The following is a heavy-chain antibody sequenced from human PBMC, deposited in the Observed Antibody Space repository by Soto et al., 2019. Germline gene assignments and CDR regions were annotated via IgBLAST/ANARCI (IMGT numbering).Heavy chain of an antibody. J-gene: IGHJ5*02. CDR3: ARNYYGSGSYAPWSDP. D-gene: IGHD3-10*01. CDR2: IYSGGST. V-gene: IGHV3-66*01. CDR1: DFTVSSNY. Sequence: HPGGSLRLSCAASDFTVSSNYMSWVRQAPGKGLEWVSVIYSGGSTYYADSVKGRFTISRDNSKNTLYLQMNSLRAEDTAVYYCARNYYGSGSYAPWSDPWGQGTLVTVSS.